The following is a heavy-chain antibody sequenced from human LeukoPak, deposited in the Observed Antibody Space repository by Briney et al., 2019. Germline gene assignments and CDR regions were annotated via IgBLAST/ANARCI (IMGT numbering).Heavy chain of an antibody. Sequence: PGGSLRLSCAASGFTFSRYWMTWVRQAPGKGLEWVAKIKEDGSDKYYVDSLKGRFIISKDNAKNSLYMQMNSLRAEDTAVYYCARLYSYAMDVWGQGTTVTVSS. V-gene: IGHV3-7*01. J-gene: IGHJ6*02. CDR1: GFTFSRYW. CDR3: ARLYSYAMDV. CDR2: IKEDGSDK.